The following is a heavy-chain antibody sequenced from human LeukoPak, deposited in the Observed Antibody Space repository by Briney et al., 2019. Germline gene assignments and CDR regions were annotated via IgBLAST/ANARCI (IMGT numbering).Heavy chain of an antibody. CDR1: GGSISSYY. CDR2: IYTSGST. Sequence: PSETLSLTCTVSGGSISSYYWSWIRQVARKGLEWIGRIYTSGSTNYNPSLKSRVTMSVDTSKNQFSLKLTSVTAADTAVYYCARSPYSSSWYPFAPWGQGTLVTVSS. J-gene: IGHJ5*02. D-gene: IGHD6-13*01. CDR3: ARSPYSSSWYPFAP. V-gene: IGHV4-4*07.